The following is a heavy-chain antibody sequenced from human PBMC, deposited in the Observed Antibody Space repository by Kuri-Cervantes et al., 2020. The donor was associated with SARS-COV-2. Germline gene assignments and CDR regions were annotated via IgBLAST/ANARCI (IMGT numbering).Heavy chain of an antibody. V-gene: IGHV3-30-3*01. CDR3: ARERSPTYYYGSGSFAREYNWFGP. CDR2: ISYDGSNK. D-gene: IGHD3-10*01. J-gene: IGHJ5*02. CDR1: GFTFSSYA. Sequence: GGSLRLSCAASGFTFSSYAMHWVRQAPGKGLEWVAVISYDGSNKYYADSVKGRFTISRDNSKNTLYLQMNSLRAEDTAVYYCARERSPTYYYGSGSFAREYNWFGPWGQGTLVTVSS.